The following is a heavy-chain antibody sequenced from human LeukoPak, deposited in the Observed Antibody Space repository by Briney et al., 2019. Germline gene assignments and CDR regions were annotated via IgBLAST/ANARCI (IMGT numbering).Heavy chain of an antibody. CDR2: ISGSGGST. CDR3: AKVSGYDYQQYYFDY. D-gene: IGHD5-12*01. V-gene: IGHV3-23*01. CDR1: GFTFSSYA. J-gene: IGHJ4*02. Sequence: GGSLRLSCAASGFTFSSYAMSWVRQAPGKGLEWVSAISGSGGSTYYADSVKGRFTISRDNFKNTLYLQMNSLRAEDTAVYYCAKVSGYDYQQYYFDYWGQGTLVTASS.